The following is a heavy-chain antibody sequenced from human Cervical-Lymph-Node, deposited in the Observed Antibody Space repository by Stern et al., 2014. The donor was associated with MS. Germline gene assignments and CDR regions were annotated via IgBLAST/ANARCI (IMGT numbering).Heavy chain of an antibody. V-gene: IGHV5-51*01. CDR3: ARRYYYDNSGVAGFDI. D-gene: IGHD3-22*01. Sequence: EVQLVESGAEVKKPGESLKISCKGSGYIFANHWIGWVRQTPGKGLEWMGLIYRGDSDTRYSPSFQGQVTISADKSRSASSLQWSNLTASDTAVYYCARRYYYDNSGVAGFDIWGQGTLVTVSS. CDR1: GYIFANHW. J-gene: IGHJ4*02. CDR2: IYRGDSDT.